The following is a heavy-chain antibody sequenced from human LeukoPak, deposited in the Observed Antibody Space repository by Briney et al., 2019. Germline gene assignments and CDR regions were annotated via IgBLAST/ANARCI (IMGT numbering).Heavy chain of an antibody. CDR3: ARGKARWVAAAGTGYFDY. D-gene: IGHD6-13*01. CDR2: IYYSGST. CDR1: GGSISSYY. J-gene: IGHJ4*02. Sequence: PSETLSLTCTVSGGSISSYYWSWIRQPPGKGLEWIGYIYYSGSTNYNPSLKSRVTISVDTSKNQFSLKLSSVAAADTAVYYCARGKARWVAAAGTGYFDYWGQGTLVTVSS. V-gene: IGHV4-59*12.